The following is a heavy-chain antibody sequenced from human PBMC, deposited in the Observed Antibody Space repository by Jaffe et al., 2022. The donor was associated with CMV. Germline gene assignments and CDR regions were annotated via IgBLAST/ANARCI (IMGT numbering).Heavy chain of an antibody. J-gene: IGHJ3*02. CDR1: GFTFSSYS. CDR2: ISSSSSTI. V-gene: IGHV3-48*02. CDR3: ARDRRGSYYSHAFDI. Sequence: EVQLVESGGGLVQPGGSLRLSCAASGFTFSSYSMNWVRQAPGKGLEWVSYISSSSSTIYYADSVKGRFTISRDNAKNSLYLQMNSLRDEDTAVYYCARDRRGSYYSHAFDIWGQGTMVTVSS. D-gene: IGHD1-26*01.